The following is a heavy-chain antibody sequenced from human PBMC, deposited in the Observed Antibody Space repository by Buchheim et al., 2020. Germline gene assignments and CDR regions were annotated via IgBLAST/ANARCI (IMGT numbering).Heavy chain of an antibody. D-gene: IGHD3-16*02. CDR2: INPKSGGT. Sequence: QVQLVRSGAEVKRPGASVKVSCTASGYTFNGYYMHWVRQAPGQGLEWMGWINPKSGGTNYAQKFQGRVTMTRDTSISTAYMELSRLRSDDTAVYYCARTRLQTVLVHRALNWFDPWGQGTL. CDR1: GYTFNGYY. V-gene: IGHV1-2*02. CDR3: ARTRLQTVLVHRALNWFDP. J-gene: IGHJ5*02.